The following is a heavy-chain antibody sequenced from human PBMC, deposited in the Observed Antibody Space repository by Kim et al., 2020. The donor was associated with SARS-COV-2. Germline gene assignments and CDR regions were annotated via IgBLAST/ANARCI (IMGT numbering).Heavy chain of an antibody. Sequence: ASVKVSCKASGYTFTSYAMNWVRQAPGQGLEWMGLINTNTGNPTYAQGFTGRFVFSLDTSVSTAYLQISSLKAEDTAVYYCATYYDILTGYYDAGWAFDYWGQRTLVPVSS. J-gene: IGHJ4*02. V-gene: IGHV7-4-1*02. CDR3: ATYYDILTGYYDAGWAFDY. CDR1: GYTFTSYA. CDR2: INTNTGNP. D-gene: IGHD3-9*01.